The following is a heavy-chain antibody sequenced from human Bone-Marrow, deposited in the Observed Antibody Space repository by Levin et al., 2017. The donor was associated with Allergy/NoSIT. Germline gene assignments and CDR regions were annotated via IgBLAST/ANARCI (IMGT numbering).Heavy chain of an antibody. CDR2: IYYSGST. Sequence: SQTLSLTCTVSGDSISRSYWSWIRQPPGKGLEWIGYIYYSGSTNYNPSLKSRVTISVDTSKNQFSLDLNFVTAADTAVYYCARDAQTSPTRNYGMDVWGKGTTVTVSS. J-gene: IGHJ6*04. V-gene: IGHV4-59*01. CDR3: ARDAQTSPTRNYGMDV. CDR1: GDSISRSY.